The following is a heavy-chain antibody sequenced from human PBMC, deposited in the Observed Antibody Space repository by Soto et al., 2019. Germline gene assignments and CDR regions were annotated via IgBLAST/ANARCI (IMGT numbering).Heavy chain of an antibody. J-gene: IGHJ4*02. CDR2: ITSNGYTT. Sequence: GALRLSCSASVFIFSNHAVHWVRQAPGKGLEYVSAITSNGYTTYYAGSVRGRFTISRDNSKSTLYLQMSSLRAEDTAVYYCVKGNSGSYDYWGQGTLVTVSS. V-gene: IGHV3-64D*06. D-gene: IGHD1-26*01. CDR1: VFIFSNHA. CDR3: VKGNSGSYDY.